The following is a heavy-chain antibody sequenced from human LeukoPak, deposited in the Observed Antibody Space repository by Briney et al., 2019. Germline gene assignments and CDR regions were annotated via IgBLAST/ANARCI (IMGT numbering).Heavy chain of an antibody. CDR1: GFTFDDYA. CDR3: AREWLAYLFYYYYYMDV. CDR2: ISYDGSNK. Sequence: GGSLRLSCAASGFTFDDYAMHWVRQAPGKGLEWVAVISYDGSNKYYADSVKGRFTISRDNSKNTLYLQMNSLRAEDTAVYYCAREWLAYLFYYYYYMDVWGKGTTVTVSS. V-gene: IGHV3-30*04. J-gene: IGHJ6*03. D-gene: IGHD3-22*01.